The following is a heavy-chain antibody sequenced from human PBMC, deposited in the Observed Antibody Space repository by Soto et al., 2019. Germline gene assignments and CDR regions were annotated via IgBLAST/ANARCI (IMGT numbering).Heavy chain of an antibody. J-gene: IGHJ5*01. Sequence: QIQLVQSGGEVKKPGASVKVSCKASGYIFTRYGITWVRQAPGQGLEWVGYFSAKNGNTNSGQKFQGRVTMTTDTCTSTAYMELRSLRPDDTAVYYCARDVDIGTHPTGDWFDSWGQGPLVTVSS. V-gene: IGHV1-18*01. CDR2: FSAKNGNT. CDR3: ARDVDIGTHPTGDWFDS. CDR1: GYIFTRYG. D-gene: IGHD5-12*01.